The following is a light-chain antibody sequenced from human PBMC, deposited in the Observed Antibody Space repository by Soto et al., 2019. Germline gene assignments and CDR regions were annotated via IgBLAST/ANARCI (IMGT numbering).Light chain of an antibody. CDR3: MQSLRHPLT. CDR2: EVY. J-gene: IGKJ3*01. V-gene: IGKV2D-29*02. Sequence: ETVMTQTPLSLPATPGQPASISCKSSQSLLHSDGRTYLYWFLQKPGQSPQLLIYEVYNRFSGVPYRFSRSGSRKDLTLKISRVEAEDVGLYYCMQSLRHPLTFGPGTKVHI. CDR1: QSLLHSDGRTY.